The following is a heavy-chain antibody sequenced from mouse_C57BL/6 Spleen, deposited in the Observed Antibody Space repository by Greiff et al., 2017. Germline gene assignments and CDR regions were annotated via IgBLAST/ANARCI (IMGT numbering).Heavy chain of an antibody. Sequence: VQLKESGPELVKPGASVKIPCKASGYTFTDYNMDWVKQSHGKSLEWIGDINPNNGGTIYNQKFKGKATLTVDKSSSTAYMELRSLTSEDTAVYYCARTAQAILYAMDYWGQGTSVTVSS. CDR1: GYTFTDYN. J-gene: IGHJ4*01. CDR3: ARTAQAILYAMDY. V-gene: IGHV1-18*01. CDR2: INPNNGGT. D-gene: IGHD3-2*02.